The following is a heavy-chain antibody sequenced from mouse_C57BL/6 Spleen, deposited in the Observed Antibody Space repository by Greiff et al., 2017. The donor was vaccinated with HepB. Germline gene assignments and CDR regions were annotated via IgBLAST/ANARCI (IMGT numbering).Heavy chain of an antibody. J-gene: IGHJ2*01. CDR2: IRSKSNNYAT. CDR3: VRQGALDGYYLYYFDY. Sequence: EPGGGLVQPKGSLKLSCAASGFSFNTYAMNWVRQAPGKGLEWVARIRSKSNNYATYYADSVKDRFTISRDDSESMLYLQMNNLKTEDTAMYYCVRQGALDGYYLYYFDYWGQGTTLTVSS. CDR1: GFSFNTYA. V-gene: IGHV10-1*01. D-gene: IGHD2-3*01.